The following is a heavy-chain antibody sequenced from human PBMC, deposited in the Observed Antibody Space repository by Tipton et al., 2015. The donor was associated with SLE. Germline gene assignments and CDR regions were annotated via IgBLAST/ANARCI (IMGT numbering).Heavy chain of an antibody. D-gene: IGHD3-3*01. Sequence: TLSLTCTVSGGSVSSSSKYWAWIRQPPGKGLEWIGSIHYGGNTFHNPSLKSRVTMSVDTSKNQFSLELSPLIAADTAMYYCARASYDFAWYFDLWGRGTLVTVSS. CDR2: IHYGGNT. CDR3: ARASYDFAWYFDL. J-gene: IGHJ2*01. V-gene: IGHV4-39*07. CDR1: GGSVSSSSKY.